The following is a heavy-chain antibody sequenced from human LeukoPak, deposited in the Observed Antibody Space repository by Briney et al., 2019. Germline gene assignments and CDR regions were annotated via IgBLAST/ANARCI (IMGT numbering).Heavy chain of an antibody. CDR1: GYIXTSYY. V-gene: IGHV1-46*01. CDR2: INPSGGST. J-gene: IGHJ3*02. Sequence: GASVKVSCKASGYIXTSYYMHWVRQAPGQGLEWMGIINPSGGSTSYAQKFQGRVTMTRDTSTSTVYMELSSLRSEDTAVYYCATHYDLDAFDIWGQGTMVTVSS. CDR3: ATHYDLDAFDI. D-gene: IGHD3-22*01.